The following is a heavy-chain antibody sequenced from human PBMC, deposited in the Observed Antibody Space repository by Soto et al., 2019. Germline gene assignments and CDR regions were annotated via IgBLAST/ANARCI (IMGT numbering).Heavy chain of an antibody. V-gene: IGHV4-31*03. Sequence: QVQLQESGPGLVKPSQTLSLTCTVSGGSISSGGYYWSWIRQHPGKGLEWIGYIYYSGSTYYNPSLKSRVFISIDTSKNQFSLKLSSVTAADTAVYYCARSRSGYSNDALDIWGQGTMVTVSS. CDR1: GGSISSGGYY. CDR3: ARSRSGYSNDALDI. J-gene: IGHJ3*02. D-gene: IGHD3-22*01. CDR2: IYYSGST.